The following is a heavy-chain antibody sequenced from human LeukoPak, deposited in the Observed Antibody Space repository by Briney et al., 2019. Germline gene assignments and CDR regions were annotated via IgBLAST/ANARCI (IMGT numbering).Heavy chain of an antibody. J-gene: IGHJ5*02. CDR3: ARGGYYGSGNDFRFDP. CDR1: GGSITNYY. V-gene: IGHV4-4*07. Sequence: PSETLSLTCTVSGGSITNYYWSWIRQPAGKGLEWIGRIYTSGSTDYNPSLKSRVTMSVDTSKNQFSLNLSSVTAADTAVYYCARGGYYGSGNDFRFDPWGQGTLVTVSS. D-gene: IGHD3-10*01. CDR2: IYTSGST.